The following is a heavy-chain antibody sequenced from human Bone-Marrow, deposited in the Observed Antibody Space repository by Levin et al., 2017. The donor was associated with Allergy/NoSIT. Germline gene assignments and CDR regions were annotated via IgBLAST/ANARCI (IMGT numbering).Heavy chain of an antibody. D-gene: IGHD3-9*01. J-gene: IGHJ4*02. CDR3: ARAPEEHTLLRYFDY. CDR1: GFTFSDYY. Sequence: GGSLRLSCAASGFTFSDYYMSWIRQAPGKGLECVSYISSSSSYTKYADSVKGRFTISRDNAKNSLYLQMNSLGAEDTAVYYCARAPEEHTLLRYFDYWGQGTLVTVSS. CDR2: ISSSSSYT. V-gene: IGHV3-11*05.